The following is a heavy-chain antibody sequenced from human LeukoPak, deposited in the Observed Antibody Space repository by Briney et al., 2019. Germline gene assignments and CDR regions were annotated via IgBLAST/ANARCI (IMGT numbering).Heavy chain of an antibody. V-gene: IGHV1-46*01. CDR3: ARDLLVGATTNWFDP. Sequence: GASVKVSCKASGYTFTSYYMHWVRQAPGQGLEWMGIINPSGGSTSYALKFQGRVTMTRDMSTSTVYMELSSLRSEDTAVYYCARDLLVGATTNWFDPWGQGTLVTVSS. J-gene: IGHJ5*02. D-gene: IGHD1-26*01. CDR2: INPSGGST. CDR1: GYTFTSYY.